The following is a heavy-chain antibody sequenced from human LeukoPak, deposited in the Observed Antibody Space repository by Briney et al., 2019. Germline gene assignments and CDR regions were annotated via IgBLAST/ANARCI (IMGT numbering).Heavy chain of an antibody. D-gene: IGHD3-3*01. CDR3: ARRNDPRSGPRNWFDP. CDR1: SGSFSSGGYY. CDR2: IYHTGDT. V-gene: IGHV4-31*03. J-gene: IGHJ5*02. Sequence: KPSETLSLTCTVSSGSFSSGGYYWSWIRQHPGKGLEWIGNIYHTGDTFYNPSLQSRFIISVDTSKNQFSLKVSSVTAADTAIYYCARRNDPRSGPRNWFDPWGQGILVTVSS.